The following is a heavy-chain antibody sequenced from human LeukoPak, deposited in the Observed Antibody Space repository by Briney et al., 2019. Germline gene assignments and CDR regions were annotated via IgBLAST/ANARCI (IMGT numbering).Heavy chain of an antibody. D-gene: IGHD3-9*01. CDR2: IKQDGSEK. V-gene: IGHV3-7*03. Sequence: GGSLRLSCAASGFTFSSYWMSWVRQAPGKGLEWVANIKQDGSEKYYVDSVKGRFIISRDNAKNSLYLQMNSLRAEDTAVYYCARTRYYQYFDYWGQGTLVTVSS. CDR1: GFTFSSYW. CDR3: ARTRYYQYFDY. J-gene: IGHJ4*02.